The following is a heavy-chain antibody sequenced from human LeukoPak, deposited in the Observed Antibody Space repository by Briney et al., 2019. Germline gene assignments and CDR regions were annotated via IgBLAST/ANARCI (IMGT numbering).Heavy chain of an antibody. D-gene: IGHD5-18*01. CDR1: GFTFSSYG. V-gene: IGHV3-30*18. Sequence: GGSLRLSCAASGFTFSSYGMHWVRQAPGKGLEWVAVISYDGSNKYYADSVKGRFTISRDNSKNTLYLQMNSLRAEDTAVYYCAKDLRRGYSYGYNYWGQGTLVTVSP. CDR3: AKDLRRGYSYGYNY. CDR2: ISYDGSNK. J-gene: IGHJ4*02.